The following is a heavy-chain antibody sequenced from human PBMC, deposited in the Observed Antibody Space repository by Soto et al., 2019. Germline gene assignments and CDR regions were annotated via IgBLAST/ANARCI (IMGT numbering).Heavy chain of an antibody. J-gene: IGHJ5*02. CDR1: GGAFRSYA. Sequence: ASVKVSCKASGGAFRSYAISWVGPAPGQGLEWMGLIIPIFGTANYGQKFQGRVTITADKSTSTAYMELSSLRSEETAVYYCGRVDWFDPWGQGTQVTLAS. CDR2: IIPIFGTA. CDR3: GRVDWFDP. V-gene: IGHV1-69*06.